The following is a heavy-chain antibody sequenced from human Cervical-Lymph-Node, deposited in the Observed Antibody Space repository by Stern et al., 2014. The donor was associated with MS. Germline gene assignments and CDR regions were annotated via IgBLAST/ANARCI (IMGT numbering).Heavy chain of an antibody. V-gene: IGHV3-21*01. J-gene: IGHJ4*02. CDR3: ARARVGDYARSPHLDS. D-gene: IGHD4-17*01. Sequence: EVQLVESGGGLVKPGGSLRLSCDASGFTFSHYSINWFRQAPGKGLEWISSISTNSTATYYSDSVEGRFTISRDSAKDSVSLHMVSLRAEDTAVYYCARARVGDYARSPHLDSWGQGTLVTVSS. CDR1: GFTFSHYS. CDR2: ISTNSTAT.